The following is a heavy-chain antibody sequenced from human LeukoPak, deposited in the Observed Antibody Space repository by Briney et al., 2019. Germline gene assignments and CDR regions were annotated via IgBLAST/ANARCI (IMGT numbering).Heavy chain of an antibody. J-gene: IGHJ4*02. CDR1: GYTFTGYH. V-gene: IGHV1-2*02. Sequence: GASVKVSCKASGYTFTGYHMHWVRQAPGQGLEWMGWINPNNGDTNFAQKFQGRVAMTRDTSMNTVYMELSSLRSDDTAVYYCARRGYEFSDLDNWGQGTLVTVSS. CDR3: ARRGYEFSDLDN. D-gene: IGHD3/OR15-3a*01. CDR2: INPNNGDT.